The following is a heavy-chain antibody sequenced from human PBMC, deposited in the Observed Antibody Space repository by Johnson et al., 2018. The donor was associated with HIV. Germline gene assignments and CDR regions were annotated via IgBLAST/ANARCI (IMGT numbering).Heavy chain of an antibody. Sequence: VQLVESGGGLVKPGGSLRLSCRTSGFTFNNAWMNWVRQAPGKGLEWVGRIKSKTDGGTTDYAAPVKGRFTISRDDSKNTLYLQMNSLTTEDTAVYYCATYTSMITMYVEIKGGAFDIWGQGTMVTVSS. CDR2: IKSKTDGGTT. D-gene: IGHD3-16*01. J-gene: IGHJ3*02. CDR1: GFTFNNAW. V-gene: IGHV3-15*01. CDR3: ATYTSMITMYVEIKGGAFDI.